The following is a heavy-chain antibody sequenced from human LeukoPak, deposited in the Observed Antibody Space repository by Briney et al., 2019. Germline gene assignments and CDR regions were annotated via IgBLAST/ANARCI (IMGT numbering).Heavy chain of an antibody. D-gene: IGHD3-9*01. CDR3: ARDSDWAYFDY. J-gene: IGHJ4*02. Sequence: LGGSLRLSCAASGFTVSSNYMSWVRQAPGKGLEWVSVIYSGGSTYYADSVKGRFTISRDNSKNTLYLQMNSLRAEDTAVYYCARDSDWAYFDYWGQGTLVTVSS. CDR2: IYSGGST. CDR1: GFTVSSNY. V-gene: IGHV3-66*02.